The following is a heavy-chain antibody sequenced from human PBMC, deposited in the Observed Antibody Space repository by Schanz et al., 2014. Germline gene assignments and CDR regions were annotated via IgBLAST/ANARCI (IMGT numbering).Heavy chain of an antibody. V-gene: IGHV3-48*01. J-gene: IGHJ4*02. CDR3: ARDLPRTFLFDY. CDR1: GITFSSHS. Sequence: EVHLVESGGGLVQPGGSLRLSCAASGITFSSHSFNWVRQAPGKGLEWISYITYNGGTIHYADSVKGRFTISRDNAKNSLYLQMDSLRAEDTAVYYCARDLPRTFLFDYWGQGTLVTVSS. CDR2: ITYNGGTI.